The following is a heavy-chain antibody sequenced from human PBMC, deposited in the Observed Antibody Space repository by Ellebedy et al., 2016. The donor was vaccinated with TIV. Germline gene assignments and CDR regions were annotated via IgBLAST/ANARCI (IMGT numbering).Heavy chain of an antibody. CDR2: ISSSSSYI. Sequence: GESLKISXAASGFTFDDYAMNWVRQAPGKGLEWVSSISSSSSYIYYADSVKGRFTISRDNAKNSLYLQMNSLRAEDTAVYYCARVEGYSYGYDYWGQGTLVTVSS. V-gene: IGHV3-21*01. D-gene: IGHD5-18*01. J-gene: IGHJ4*02. CDR1: GFTFDDYA. CDR3: ARVEGYSYGYDY.